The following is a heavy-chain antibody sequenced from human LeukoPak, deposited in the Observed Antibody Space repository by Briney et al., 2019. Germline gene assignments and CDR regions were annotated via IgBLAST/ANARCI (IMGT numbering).Heavy chain of an antibody. Sequence: SETLSLTCTVFGGSFNTFYWNWIRQTPGKGLEWIGFIHSGGSTNYNPSLEGRVTISVDTSKNQFSLKLSSVTAADTAVYYCARGTAAHPSGYWGQGTLVTVSS. D-gene: IGHD2-2*01. CDR1: GGSFNTFY. CDR2: IHSGGST. CDR3: ARGTAAHPSGY. V-gene: IGHV4-59*01. J-gene: IGHJ4*02.